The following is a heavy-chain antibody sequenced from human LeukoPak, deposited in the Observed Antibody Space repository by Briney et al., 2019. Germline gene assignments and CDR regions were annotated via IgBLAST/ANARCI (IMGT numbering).Heavy chain of an antibody. D-gene: IGHD2-21*01. CDR2: ISGSGGST. CDR3: AREWGLIAVAGGPGY. J-gene: IGHJ4*02. Sequence: GRSLRLSCAASGFTFDDYAMHWVRQAPGKGLEWVSAISGSGGSTYYADSVKGRFTISRDNSKNTLFLEMNDLKAEDTAVYYCAREWGLIAVAGGPGYWGQGTLVTVSS. CDR1: GFTFDDYA. V-gene: IGHV3-23*01.